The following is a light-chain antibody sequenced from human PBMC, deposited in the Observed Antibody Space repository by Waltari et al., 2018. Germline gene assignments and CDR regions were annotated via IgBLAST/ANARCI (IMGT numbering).Light chain of an antibody. CDR2: EDT. Sequence: QSALTQPASVSGSRGQSITISCTGTSRDVGNYKLVSWYQQSPGKAPKLMIYEDTKRPSGVSNRFSGSKSGNTASLTISGLQGEDEADYYCCSYTGSTTLVFGGGTKLTVL. J-gene: IGLJ3*02. CDR1: SRDVGNYKL. V-gene: IGLV2-23*01. CDR3: CSYTGSTTLV.